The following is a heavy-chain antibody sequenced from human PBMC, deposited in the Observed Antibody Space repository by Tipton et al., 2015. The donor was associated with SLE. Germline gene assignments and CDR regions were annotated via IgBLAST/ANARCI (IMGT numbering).Heavy chain of an antibody. V-gene: IGHV3-74*01. D-gene: IGHD6-19*01. CDR1: GFTFSSYW. CDR3: AKKHGQWLVLKWYFDL. CDR2: INSDGSST. Sequence: SLRLSCAASGFTFSSYWMHWVRQAPGKGLVWVSRINSDGSSTSYADSVKGRFTISRDNAKNTLYLQMNSLRAEDTAVYYCAKKHGQWLVLKWYFDLWGRGTLVTVSS. J-gene: IGHJ2*01.